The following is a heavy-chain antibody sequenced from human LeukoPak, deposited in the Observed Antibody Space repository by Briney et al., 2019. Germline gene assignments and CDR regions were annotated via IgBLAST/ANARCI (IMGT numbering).Heavy chain of an antibody. CDR2: ISSSGSTI. Sequence: PGGSLRLSCAASGFTFSSYEMNWVRQAPGKGLEWVSYISSSGSTIYYADSVKGRFTISRDNAKSSLYLQMNSLRAEDTAVYYCAAGIAVAGPVSYWGQGTLVTVSS. CDR3: AAGIAVAGPVSY. D-gene: IGHD6-19*01. CDR1: GFTFSSYE. V-gene: IGHV3-48*03. J-gene: IGHJ4*02.